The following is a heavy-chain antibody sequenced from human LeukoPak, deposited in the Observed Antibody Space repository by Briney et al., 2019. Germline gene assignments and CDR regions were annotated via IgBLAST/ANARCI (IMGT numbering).Heavy chain of an antibody. CDR1: GFSFSTYA. V-gene: IGHV3-48*04. CDR2: ISGSSNTI. J-gene: IGHJ6*03. D-gene: IGHD2-2*01. CDR3: ASGGPVSSTNYYYYCYMDV. Sequence: GGSLRLSCAASGFSFSTYAMNWVRQAPGKGLEWLSYISGSSNTIYYADSVKGRFTVSRDNAKNSLHLQMNSLRAEDSAVYFCASGGPVSSTNYYYYCYMDVWGKGTTVTVSS.